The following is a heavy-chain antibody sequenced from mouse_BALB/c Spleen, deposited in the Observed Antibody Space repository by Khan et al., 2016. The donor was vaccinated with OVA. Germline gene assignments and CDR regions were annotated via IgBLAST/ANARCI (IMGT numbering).Heavy chain of an antibody. J-gene: IGHJ3*01. CDR1: GFTFSTYA. V-gene: IGHV5-9-3*01. Sequence: EVKLVESGGGLVKPGGSLKLSCAASGFTFSTYAMSWVRQTPEKRLEWVATISSDGDYTYFPDNVTGRFTISRDNAKNTLCLQMTSLRSEDTAMYYCARSPDGNFAYWGQGTLVTVSA. CDR3: ARSPDGNFAY. D-gene: IGHD2-1*01. CDR2: ISSDGDYT.